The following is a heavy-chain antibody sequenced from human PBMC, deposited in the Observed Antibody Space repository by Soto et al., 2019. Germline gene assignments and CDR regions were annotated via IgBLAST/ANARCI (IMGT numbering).Heavy chain of an antibody. CDR3: ARDQGSHPGD. J-gene: IGHJ4*02. D-gene: IGHD6-13*01. Sequence: QVQLQESGPGLVRPSGTVSLTCAVSGVSISSDNWWSCVRQPPGKALEWIGEIHHSGSTNYNPSLKSRVTMSVVPSKDLFSLTLNSVPAADTAFYYCARDQGSHPGDWGQGTLVSVSS. CDR2: IHHSGST. CDR1: GVSISSDNW. V-gene: IGHV4-4*02.